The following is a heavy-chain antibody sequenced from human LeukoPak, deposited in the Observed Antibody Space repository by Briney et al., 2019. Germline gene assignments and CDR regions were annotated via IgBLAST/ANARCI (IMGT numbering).Heavy chain of an antibody. CDR3: ARVGVDDSGNILTYFFDY. V-gene: IGHV4-59*01. J-gene: IGHJ4*02. CDR1: GGPIRTYQ. Sequence: KASETLSLTCTVSGGPIRTYQWSWIRQPPGKGLEWIGNIHYSGSANYNPSLKSRVIISVDTSKNQFSLKLSPVTAADTALYYCARVGVDDSGNILTYFFDYWGQGTLVTVSS. D-gene: IGHD4-23*01. CDR2: IHYSGSA.